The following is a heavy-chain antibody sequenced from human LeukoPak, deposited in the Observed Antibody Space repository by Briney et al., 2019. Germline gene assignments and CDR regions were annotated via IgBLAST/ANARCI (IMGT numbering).Heavy chain of an antibody. Sequence: GRSLRLSCAASGFTFSSYAMHWVRQAPGKGLEWVAVISYDGSNKYYADSVKGRFTISRDNAKNSLYLQMNSLRAEDTAVYYCARDATLTTVTTGWGQGTLVTVSS. CDR1: GFTFSSYA. V-gene: IGHV3-30-3*01. CDR2: ISYDGSNK. D-gene: IGHD4-17*01. CDR3: ARDATLTTVTTG. J-gene: IGHJ4*02.